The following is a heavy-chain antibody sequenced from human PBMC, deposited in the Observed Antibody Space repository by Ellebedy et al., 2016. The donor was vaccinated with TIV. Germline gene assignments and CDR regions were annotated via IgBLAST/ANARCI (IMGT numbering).Heavy chain of an antibody. CDR1: GFTFSSYS. D-gene: IGHD3-10*01. CDR2: ISGRGGLT. J-gene: IGHJ4*02. CDR3: AKIGGRELARGPTYHFDY. Sequence: PGGSLRLSCAASGFTFSSYSMSWVRQAPGKGLQWVSTISGRGGLTYYADSVKGRFTISRDNSENTVYLQLNSLRAEDTATFYCAKIGGRELARGPTYHFDYWGQGTLVAVSS. V-gene: IGHV3-23*01.